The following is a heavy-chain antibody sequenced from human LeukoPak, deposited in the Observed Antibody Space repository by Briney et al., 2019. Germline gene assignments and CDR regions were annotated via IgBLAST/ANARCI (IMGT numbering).Heavy chain of an antibody. CDR3: ARVYSIAAVNDAFDI. D-gene: IGHD6-13*01. Sequence: GASVKVSCKASGYTFTGYYTHWVRQAPGQGLEWMGWINPNSGGTNYAQKFQGRVTMTRDTSISTAYMELSRLRSDDTAVYYCARVYSIAAVNDAFDIWGQGTMVTVSS. V-gene: IGHV1-2*02. J-gene: IGHJ3*02. CDR2: INPNSGGT. CDR1: GYTFTGYY.